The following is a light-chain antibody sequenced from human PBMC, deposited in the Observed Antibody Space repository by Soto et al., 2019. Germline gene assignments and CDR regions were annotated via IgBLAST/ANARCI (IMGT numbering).Light chain of an antibody. J-gene: IGKJ1*01. CDR1: QSISRY. CDR2: AAT. Sequence: DIQMTQSPSSLPASVGDRVTITCRASQSISRYVNWYQQKPGKAPQLLIYAATSLQSGVPSRFSGSGSGTDFTLTISSLQPEDFATYYCQQTYVDLVTFGQGTKVEIK. V-gene: IGKV1-39*01. CDR3: QQTYVDLVT.